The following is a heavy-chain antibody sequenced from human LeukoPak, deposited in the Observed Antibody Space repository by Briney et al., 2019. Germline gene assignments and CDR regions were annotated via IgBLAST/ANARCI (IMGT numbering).Heavy chain of an antibody. J-gene: IGHJ4*02. CDR1: GASITSGTYF. V-gene: IGHV4-39*01. CDR2: INYSGTT. Sequence: SETLSLTCSMSGASITSGTYFWTWVRQPPGKGLEWIGSINYSGTTYYTASLKGRVTISVDTSKTQYSLSLTLVTAADTAVYFCARLETVSRANYFDHWGQGALVTVSS. D-gene: IGHD4-11*01. CDR3: ARLETVSRANYFDH.